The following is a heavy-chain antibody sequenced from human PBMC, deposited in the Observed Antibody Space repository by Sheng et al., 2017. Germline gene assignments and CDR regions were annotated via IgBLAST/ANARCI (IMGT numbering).Heavy chain of an antibody. CDR2: CIIVGAP. CDR1: GGSISSSSYY. J-gene: IGHJ4*01. V-gene: IGHV4-39*07. D-gene: IGHD2-21*02. CDR3: ATWHIVVVTIVTHY. Sequence: QLQLQESGPGLVKPSETLSLTCTVSGGSISSSSYYWGWIRQPPGRAEWIGVCIIVGAPTTTVPQESSHHISRHVQEPVXPEAELCDRRGHAVYYCATWHIVVVTIVTHYWGRGTAGHRLL.